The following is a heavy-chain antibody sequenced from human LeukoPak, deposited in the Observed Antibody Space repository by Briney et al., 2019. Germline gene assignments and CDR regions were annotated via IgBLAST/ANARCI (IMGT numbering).Heavy chain of an antibody. CDR1: GGSFSGYY. D-gene: IGHD3-22*01. J-gene: IGHJ5*02. Sequence: SETLSLTCAVYGGSFSGYYWSWIRQPPGKGLEWIGEINHSGSTNYNPSLKSRVTISVDTSKNQFSLKLSSVTAADTAVYYCARDKVIGWFDPWGQGTLVTVSS. CDR2: INHSGST. CDR3: ARDKVIGWFDP. V-gene: IGHV4-34*01.